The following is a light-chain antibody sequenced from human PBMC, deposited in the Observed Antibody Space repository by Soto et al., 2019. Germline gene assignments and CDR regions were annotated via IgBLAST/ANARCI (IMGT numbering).Light chain of an antibody. J-gene: IGKJ2*01. V-gene: IGKV3-15*01. CDR3: QQSNNWPYT. CDR1: QSVSDN. Sequence: EIVMTQSPATLSVSPGERVILSCRASQSVSDNLAWYQQKPGQAPRLLIYGASTRATTIPARFSGSGSGTEFTLTISSLQSEDFAVYYCQQSNNWPYTFGQGTNLDIK. CDR2: GAS.